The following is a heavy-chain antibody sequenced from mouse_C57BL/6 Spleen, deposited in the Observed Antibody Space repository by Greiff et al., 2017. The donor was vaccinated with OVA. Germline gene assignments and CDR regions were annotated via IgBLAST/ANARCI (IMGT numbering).Heavy chain of an antibody. CDR3: GSRGFEGAMDY. CDR2: IHPNSGST. V-gene: IGHV1-64*01. J-gene: IGHJ4*01. Sequence: QVQLLQPGAELVKPGASVKLSCKASGFTFTSYWMDWVKQRPGPGLEWIGMIHPNSGSTNYNEKLKSKVTLTVDKSTSTVYMQLSSLSSEDSAVYYLGSRGFEGAMDYWGQGTSVTVAS. CDR1: GFTFTSYW. D-gene: IGHD3-3*01.